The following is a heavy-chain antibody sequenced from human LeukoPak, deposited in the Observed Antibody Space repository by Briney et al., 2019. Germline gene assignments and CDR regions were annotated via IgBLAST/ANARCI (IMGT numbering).Heavy chain of an antibody. Sequence: GGSLRLSCAASGFTFSSYAMSWVRQAPGKGLEWVSAISGSGGSTYYADSVKGRFTISRDNAKNSLFLQMNSLRAEDTAVYYCARDNYDFWSGPSAYFDYWGQGTLVTVSS. CDR2: ISGSGGST. CDR1: GFTFSSYA. D-gene: IGHD3-3*01. CDR3: ARDNYDFWSGPSAYFDY. V-gene: IGHV3-23*01. J-gene: IGHJ4*02.